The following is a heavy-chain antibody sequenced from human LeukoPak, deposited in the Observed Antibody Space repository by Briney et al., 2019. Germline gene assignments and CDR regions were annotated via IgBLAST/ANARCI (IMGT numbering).Heavy chain of an antibody. D-gene: IGHD3-3*01. CDR2: ISSSSSYI. Sequence: KSGGSLRLSCAASGFTFSSYSMNWVRQAPGKGLEWVSSISSSSSYIYYADSVKGRFTISRDNAKNSLYLQMNSLRAEDTAVCYCARLFPIFGVVIRGWFDPWGQGTLVTVSS. V-gene: IGHV3-21*01. CDR1: GFTFSSYS. CDR3: ARLFPIFGVVIRGWFDP. J-gene: IGHJ5*02.